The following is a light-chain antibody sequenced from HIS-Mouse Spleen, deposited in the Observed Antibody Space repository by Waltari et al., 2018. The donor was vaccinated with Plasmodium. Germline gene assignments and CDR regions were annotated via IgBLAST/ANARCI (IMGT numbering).Light chain of an antibody. CDR2: AAS. J-gene: IGKJ1*01. CDR3: QQSYSTWT. V-gene: IGKV1-39*01. CDR1: QSISNY. Sequence: DIQMTQSPSSLSASVGDRVTITCRASQSISNYLNWYQQKPGKAPKLLIYAASSLQSGVPSRFSGSGSGTDFTLTINSLQPEDFATYYCQQSYSTWTFGQGTKVEIK.